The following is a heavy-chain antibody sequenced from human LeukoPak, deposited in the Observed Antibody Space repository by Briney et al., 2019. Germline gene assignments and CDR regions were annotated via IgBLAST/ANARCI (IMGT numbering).Heavy chain of an antibody. D-gene: IGHD4-11*01. Sequence: SETLSLTCTVSGGSISSYYWCWIRQPAARGLEWFGCISPSGSTDYNPSSRSSVTMSIDTSKNQFSLKVSSVTAADTDVYYCERVHLTSDGYEVWGKGTMVTVSS. CDR2: ISPSGST. J-gene: IGHJ3*01. CDR1: GGSISSYY. CDR3: ERVHLTSDGYEV. V-gene: IGHV4-4*07.